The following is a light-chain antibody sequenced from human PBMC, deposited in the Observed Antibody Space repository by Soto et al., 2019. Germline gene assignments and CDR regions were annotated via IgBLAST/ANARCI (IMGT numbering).Light chain of an antibody. CDR3: QHYGFSPRWT. CDR2: GAS. V-gene: IGKV3-20*01. Sequence: EVVLTQSPGTLSLSPGDRATLSCRASQSMSNSNLAWYQHKPGQAPRLLIYGASNRATGIPDRFSGSGSGTDFTLTVSRLEPEDFAVYYCQHYGFSPRWTFGQGTKVDIK. J-gene: IGKJ1*01. CDR1: QSMSNSN.